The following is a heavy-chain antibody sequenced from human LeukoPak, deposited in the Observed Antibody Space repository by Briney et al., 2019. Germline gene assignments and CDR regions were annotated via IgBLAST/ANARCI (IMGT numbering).Heavy chain of an antibody. J-gene: IGHJ4*02. CDR2: IYYSGST. CDR3: AATEVVVPAAPFETFDY. CDR1: GGSVSSGSYY. Sequence: SETLSLTCTVSGGSVSSGSYYWSWIRQPPGKGLEWLGYIYYSGSTNYNPSLKSRVTISVDTSKNQFSLKLSSVTAADTAVYYCAATEVVVPAAPFETFDYWGQGTLVTVSS. V-gene: IGHV4-61*01. D-gene: IGHD2-2*01.